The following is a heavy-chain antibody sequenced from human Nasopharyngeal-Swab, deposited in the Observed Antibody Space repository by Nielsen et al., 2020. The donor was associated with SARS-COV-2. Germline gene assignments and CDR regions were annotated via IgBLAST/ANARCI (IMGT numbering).Heavy chain of an antibody. CDR2: IYYSGST. CDR3: ARGGGWFGELLGGYYYYYYMDV. V-gene: IGHV4-31*02. D-gene: IGHD3-10*01. Sequence: WIRQPPGKGLGWIGYIYYSGSTYYNPSLKSRVTISVDTSKNQFSLKLSSVTAADTAVYYCARGGGWFGELLGGYYYYYYMDVWGKGTTVTVSS. J-gene: IGHJ6*03.